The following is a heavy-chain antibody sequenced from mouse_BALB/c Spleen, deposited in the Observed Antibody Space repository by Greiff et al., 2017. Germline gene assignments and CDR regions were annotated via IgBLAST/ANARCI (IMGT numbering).Heavy chain of an antibody. V-gene: IGHV5-6-5*01. CDR1: GFTFSSYA. CDR2: ISSGGST. D-gene: IGHD1-1*01. Sequence: EVMLVESGGGLVKPGGSLKLSCAASGFTFSSYAMSWVRQTPEKRLEWVASISSGGSTYYPDSVKGRFTISRDNARNILYLQMSSLRSEDTAMYYCARVPSYGSSLDYWGQGTSVTVSS. J-gene: IGHJ4*01. CDR3: ARVPSYGSSLDY.